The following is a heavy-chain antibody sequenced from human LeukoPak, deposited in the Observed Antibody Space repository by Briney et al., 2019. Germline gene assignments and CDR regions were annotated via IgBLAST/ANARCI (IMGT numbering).Heavy chain of an antibody. D-gene: IGHD2-15*01. J-gene: IGHJ3*02. CDR3: ARAPRGVVVKSDAFDI. CDR2: IYYSGST. Sequence: SETLSLTCTVSGGSISRYYWSWIRQPPGKGLQWIGYIYYSGSTNYNPSLKSRVRTSVDTSKKQFSLKLSSVTAADTAVYYCARAPRGVVVKSDAFDIWGQGTMVTVSS. CDR1: GGSISRYY. V-gene: IGHV4-59*01.